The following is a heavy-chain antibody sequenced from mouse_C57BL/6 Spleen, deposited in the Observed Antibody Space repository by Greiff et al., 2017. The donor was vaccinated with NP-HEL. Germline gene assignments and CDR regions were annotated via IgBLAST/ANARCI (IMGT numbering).Heavy chain of an antibody. CDR2: INPNYGTT. Sequence: EVQLQESGPELVKPGASVKISCKASGYSFTDYNMNWVKQSNGKSLEWIGVINPNYGTTSYNQKFKGKATLTVDQSSSTAYMQLNSLTSEDSAVYYCARNDGLPWNYAMDYWGQGTSVTVSS. V-gene: IGHV1-39*01. J-gene: IGHJ4*01. CDR3: ARNDGLPWNYAMDY. CDR1: GYSFTDYN. D-gene: IGHD2-3*01.